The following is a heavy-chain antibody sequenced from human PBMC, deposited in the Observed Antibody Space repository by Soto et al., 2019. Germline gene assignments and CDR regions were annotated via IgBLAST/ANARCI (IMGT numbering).Heavy chain of an antibody. V-gene: IGHV4-61*01. J-gene: IGHJ4*02. Sequence: SEPLSLTCTVSGASVTSGRYFWTWIRQAPGKGLEWIGYIQSSGNTNYNPSLKGRVTISVDTSKKQISLNLTSVTDADTAVYYCASVTFGGVVVAHWGQGTLVT. CDR1: GASVTSGRYF. CDR3: ASVTFGGVVVAH. CDR2: IQSSGNT. D-gene: IGHD3-16*02.